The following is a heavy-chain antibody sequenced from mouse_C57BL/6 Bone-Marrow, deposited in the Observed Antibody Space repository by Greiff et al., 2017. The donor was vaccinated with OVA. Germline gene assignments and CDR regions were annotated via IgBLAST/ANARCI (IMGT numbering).Heavy chain of an antibody. CDR3: AIGITTVAYWYFDV. Sequence: VQLQQPGAELVKPGASVKVSCKASGYTFTSYWMHWVKQRPGQGLEWIGRIHPSDSDTNYNQKFKGKATLTVDKSSSTAYMQLSSLTSEDSAVYYCAIGITTVAYWYFDVWGTGTTVTVSS. D-gene: IGHD1-1*01. CDR1: GYTFTSYW. CDR2: IHPSDSDT. J-gene: IGHJ1*03. V-gene: IGHV1-74*01.